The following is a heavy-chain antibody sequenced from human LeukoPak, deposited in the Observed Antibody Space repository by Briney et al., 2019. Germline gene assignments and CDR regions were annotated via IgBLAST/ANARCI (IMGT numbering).Heavy chain of an antibody. CDR1: GGSITGFY. J-gene: IGHJ5*02. CDR2: IYYSGST. V-gene: IGHV4-59*01. Sequence: PSETLSLTCTVSGGSITGFYWSWIRQPPGKGLEWTGYIYYSGSTNYNPSLKSRVTMSVHTSKNQFSLNLSSVTAADTAVYYCARGRTFDPWGQGTLVTVSS. CDR3: ARGRTFDP.